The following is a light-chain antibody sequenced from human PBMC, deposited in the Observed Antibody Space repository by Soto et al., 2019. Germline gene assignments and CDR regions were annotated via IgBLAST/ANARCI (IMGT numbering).Light chain of an antibody. Sequence: QSVLTQPASVSGSPGQSITISCTGTSSDVGGYNYVSWYQQHPGKAPKLMIYDVSNRPSGVSNRFSGSKSGNTASLTISGLQAEDEADYYCSSYPTSGSLVFGGGTKVTVL. CDR3: SSYPTSGSLV. CDR1: SSDVGGYNY. V-gene: IGLV2-14*01. J-gene: IGLJ2*01. CDR2: DVS.